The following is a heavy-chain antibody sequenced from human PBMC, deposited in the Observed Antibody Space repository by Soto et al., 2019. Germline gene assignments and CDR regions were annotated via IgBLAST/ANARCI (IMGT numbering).Heavy chain of an antibody. CDR3: AREKYTGSNYYFDY. V-gene: IGHV4-4*07. CDR1: GGSVSNYY. Sequence: QVQLQESGPGLVKPSETLSLPCNVSGGSVSNYYWSWMRQPAGKGLEWIGRMYPRGNTNYNPSLNSRVRLSVDTSKNQFTLSLSSVTAADTAVYYCAREKYTGSNYYFDYWGQGTLVTVSS. CDR2: MYPRGNT. J-gene: IGHJ4*02. D-gene: IGHD1-26*01.